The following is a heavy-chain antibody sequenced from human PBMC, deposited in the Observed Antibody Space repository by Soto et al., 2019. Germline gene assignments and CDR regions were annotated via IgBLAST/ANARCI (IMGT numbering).Heavy chain of an antibody. Sequence: GGSLGVGCGSSGFPFSIYAMGWVRQTPGKGLELVSGISGSGGRTYYADSVKGRFTISRDNSNNTLSLQMHILRVEDTAVYFCAKGGYYSLFDIWGQGTMVTVS. J-gene: IGHJ3*02. CDR1: GFPFSIYA. CDR2: ISGSGGRT. V-gene: IGHV3-23*01. D-gene: IGHD3-16*01. CDR3: AKGGYYSLFDI.